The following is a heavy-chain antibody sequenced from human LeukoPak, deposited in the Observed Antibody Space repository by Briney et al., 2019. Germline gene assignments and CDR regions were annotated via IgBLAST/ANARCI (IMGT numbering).Heavy chain of an antibody. Sequence: SETLSLTCTVSGGSISSGGYYWSWIRQHPGKGLEWIGYIYYSGSTYYNPSLKSRVTISVDTSKNQFSLKLSSVTAADTAVYYCARGFEVYYYYGMDVWGQGTTVTVSS. D-gene: IGHD3-9*01. CDR2: IYYSGST. V-gene: IGHV4-31*03. CDR1: GGSISSGGYY. CDR3: ARGFEVYYYYGMDV. J-gene: IGHJ6*02.